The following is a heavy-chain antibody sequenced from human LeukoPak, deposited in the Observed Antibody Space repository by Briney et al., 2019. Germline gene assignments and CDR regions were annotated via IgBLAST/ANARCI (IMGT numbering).Heavy chain of an antibody. Sequence: GGSLRLSCAASRFTFTNYALSWVRQAPGKGLEWVSAISGSGGRTYYADSVKGRFTISRDNSKNTVHLQMNSLRADDTAVYYCAKGGGISSPFDYWGQGTLVTVSS. D-gene: IGHD3-3*02. V-gene: IGHV3-23*01. J-gene: IGHJ4*02. CDR2: ISGSGGRT. CDR1: RFTFTNYA. CDR3: AKGGGISSPFDY.